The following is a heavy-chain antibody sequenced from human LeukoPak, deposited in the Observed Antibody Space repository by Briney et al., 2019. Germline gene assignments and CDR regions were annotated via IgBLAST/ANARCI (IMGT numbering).Heavy chain of an antibody. D-gene: IGHD1-1*01. CDR1: GFRFSSYE. J-gene: IGHJ4*02. CDR2: IGNTGRTI. CDR3: VRGDRYFIDY. Sequence: GGSLRLSCAASGFRFSSYEMNWVRQAPGRGLEWVSYIGNTGRTIYYVDSVKGRFTVSRDNAKNSLYLQMNSLRAEDTAIYYCVRGDRYFIDYWGQGTLVTVSS. V-gene: IGHV3-48*03.